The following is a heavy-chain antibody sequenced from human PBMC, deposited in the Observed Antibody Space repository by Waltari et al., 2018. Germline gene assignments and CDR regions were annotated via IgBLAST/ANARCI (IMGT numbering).Heavy chain of an antibody. CDR2: ISYNETT. Sequence: QVQLQQSGPGLLKPSETLSPSCSVPGASLRSSGYYWGWIRQPPGRGLEWMGTISYNETTYYSPSLRSRVTISVDTSRNQFSLKMSSVTAADTAIYYCARLKSSSGARGYFYSWGQGTLVTVSS. CDR3: ARLKSSSGARGYFYS. V-gene: IGHV4-39*01. J-gene: IGHJ4*02. CDR1: GASLRSSGYY. D-gene: IGHD6-6*01.